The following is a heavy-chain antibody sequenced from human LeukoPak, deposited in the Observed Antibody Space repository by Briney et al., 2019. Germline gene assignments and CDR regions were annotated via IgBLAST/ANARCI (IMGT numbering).Heavy chain of an antibody. Sequence: ASVKVSCKVSGYTLTELSMHWVRQAPGKGLEWMGGFDPEHGETVYAQKFQGRLTMTEDTSTHTAYMELNKLTSDDTAAYYCGRGNKSFDPWGQGTLVTVSS. V-gene: IGHV1-24*01. CDR1: GYTLTELS. CDR3: GRGNKSFDP. J-gene: IGHJ5*02. CDR2: FDPEHGET.